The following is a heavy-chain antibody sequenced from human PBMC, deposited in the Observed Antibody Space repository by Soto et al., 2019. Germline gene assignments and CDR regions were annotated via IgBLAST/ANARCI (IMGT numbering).Heavy chain of an antibody. CDR1: GYTFTSYG. D-gene: IGHD4-17*01. CDR3: ARVVRSRYGDYTPFDY. Sequence: ASVKVSCKASGYTFTSYGISWVRQAPGQGLEWMGWISAYNGNTNYAQKLQGRVTMTTDTSTSTAYMELRSLRSDDTAVYYCARVVRSRYGDYTPFDYWGQGTLVTVSS. V-gene: IGHV1-18*01. CDR2: ISAYNGNT. J-gene: IGHJ4*02.